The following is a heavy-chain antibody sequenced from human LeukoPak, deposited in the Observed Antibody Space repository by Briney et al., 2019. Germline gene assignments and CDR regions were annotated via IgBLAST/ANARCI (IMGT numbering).Heavy chain of an antibody. Sequence: GGSLRLSCSASGFTFSSYAMHWVRQAPGKGLEYVSAISSNGGSTYYADSVKGRFTISRDNSKNTLYLQMSSLRAEDTAVYSCAKEGSNSGSGDHFDYWGQGTLVTVSS. CDR3: AKEGSNSGSGDHFDY. CDR2: ISSNGGST. CDR1: GFTFSSYA. V-gene: IGHV3-64D*06. J-gene: IGHJ4*02. D-gene: IGHD3-22*01.